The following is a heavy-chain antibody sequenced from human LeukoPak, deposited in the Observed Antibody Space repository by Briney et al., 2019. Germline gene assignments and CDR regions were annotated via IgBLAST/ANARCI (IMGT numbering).Heavy chain of an antibody. Sequence: SVKVSCKASGGTFSSYAISWVRQAPGQGLEWMGRIIPILGIANYAQKFQGRVTITADKSTSTAYMEMSSLRSEDTAVYYCAREALLGAPYYFDYWGQGTLVTVSS. CDR1: GGTFSSYA. CDR3: AREALLGAPYYFDY. J-gene: IGHJ4*02. CDR2: IIPILGIA. V-gene: IGHV1-69*04. D-gene: IGHD3-10*01.